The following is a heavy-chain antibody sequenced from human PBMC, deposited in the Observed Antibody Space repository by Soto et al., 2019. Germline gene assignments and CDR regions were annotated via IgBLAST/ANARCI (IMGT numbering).Heavy chain of an antibody. V-gene: IGHV1-18*01. D-gene: IGHD3-3*01. CDR3: ARQYDFWSGYYTVVPYYYYYYGMDV. J-gene: IGHJ6*02. CDR1: GYTFTSYG. Sequence: GASVKVSCKASGYTFTSYGISWVRQAPGQGLEWMGWISAYNGNTNYAQKLQGRVTMTTDTSTSTAYMELRSLRSEDTAVYYCARQYDFWSGYYTVVPYYYYYYGMDVWGQGTTVTVSS. CDR2: ISAYNGNT.